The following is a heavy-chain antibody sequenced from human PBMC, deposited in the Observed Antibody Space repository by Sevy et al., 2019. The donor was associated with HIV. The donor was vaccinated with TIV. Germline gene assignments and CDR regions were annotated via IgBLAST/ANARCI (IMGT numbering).Heavy chain of an antibody. CDR3: ATHAGIAAAGRIFDY. CDR2: IRNKADSYTT. CDR1: GFTFIDHY. J-gene: IGHJ4*02. D-gene: IGHD6-13*01. V-gene: IGHV3-72*01. Sequence: GGSLRLSCAASGFTFIDHYMEWVHQAPGKGLEWVGRIRNKADSYTTEYAASVKGRFTISRDDSKNSLYLLMNSLKTEDTAVYYCATHAGIAAAGRIFDYWGQGTLVTVSS.